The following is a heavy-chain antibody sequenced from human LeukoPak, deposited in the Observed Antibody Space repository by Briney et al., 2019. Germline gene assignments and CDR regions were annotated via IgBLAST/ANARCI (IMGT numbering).Heavy chain of an antibody. CDR2: ISGSGGST. D-gene: IGHD2-15*01. CDR1: GFTFSSYA. CDR3: AKDGPRYCSGGSCHYFDY. J-gene: IGHJ4*02. V-gene: IGHV3-23*01. Sequence: GGSLRLSCAASGFTFSSYAMSWVRQAPGKGLEWVSAISGSGGSTYYADSVKGRFTISRDNSKNTLYLQMNSLRAEDTAVYYCAKDGPRYCSGGSCHYFDYWGQGTLVTVSS.